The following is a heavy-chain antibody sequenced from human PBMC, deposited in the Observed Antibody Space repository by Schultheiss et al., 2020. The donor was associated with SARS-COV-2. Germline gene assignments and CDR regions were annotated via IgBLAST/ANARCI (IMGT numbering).Heavy chain of an antibody. Sequence: SETLSLTCAVYGGSFSGYYWSWIRQPPGKGLEWIGEINHSGSTNYNPSLKSRVKISVDTSKNQFSLKLSSVTAADTAVYYCARSYGSGSYLTPNFDYWGQGTLVTVSS. CDR3: ARSYGSGSYLTPNFDY. V-gene: IGHV4-34*01. D-gene: IGHD3-10*01. J-gene: IGHJ4*02. CDR1: GGSFSGYY. CDR2: INHSGST.